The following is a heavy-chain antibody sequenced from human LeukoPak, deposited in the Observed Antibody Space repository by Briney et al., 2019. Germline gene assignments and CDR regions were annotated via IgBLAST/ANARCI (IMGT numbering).Heavy chain of an antibody. D-gene: IGHD6-13*01. CDR2: ISYDGSNK. CDR3: ARDRIAAAGSNWFDP. Sequence: GRSLRLSCAASGFTFSSYGMHWVRQAPGKGLEWVAVISYDGSNKYYADSVKGRFTISRDNAKNSLYLQMNSLRAEDTAVYYCARDRIAAAGSNWFDPWGQGTLVTVSS. J-gene: IGHJ5*02. CDR1: GFTFSSYG. V-gene: IGHV3-30*03.